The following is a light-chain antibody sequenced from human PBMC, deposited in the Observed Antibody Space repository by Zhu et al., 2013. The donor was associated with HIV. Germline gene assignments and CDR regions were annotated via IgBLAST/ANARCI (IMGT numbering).Light chain of an antibody. V-gene: IGKV2-28*01. CDR2: LGS. CDR1: QSLLHSNGYNY. J-gene: IGKJ2*01. CDR3: MQALQTPPT. Sequence: DIVMTQSPLSLPVTPGEPASISCRSSQSLLHSNGYNYLDWYLQKPGQSPQLLIYLGSYRASGVPDRFRGSGSGTDFTLKISRVEAEDVGVYYCMQALQTPPTFGQGTKLEIK.